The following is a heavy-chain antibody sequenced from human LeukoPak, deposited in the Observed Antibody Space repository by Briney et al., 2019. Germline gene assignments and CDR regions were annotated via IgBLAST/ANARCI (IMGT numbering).Heavy chain of an antibody. CDR1: GYRFTSYW. CDR2: IYPGDSDT. V-gene: IGHV5-51*01. Sequence: KLGESLKISCKGSGYRFTSYWIGWVRQMPGKGLEWMGIIYPGDSDTRYSPSFQGQVTISADKSISTAYLQWSSLKASDTAMYYCARGRTTLITFGGVIVTNNWFDPWGQGTLVTVSS. J-gene: IGHJ5*02. CDR3: ARGRTTLITFGGVIVTNNWFDP. D-gene: IGHD3-16*02.